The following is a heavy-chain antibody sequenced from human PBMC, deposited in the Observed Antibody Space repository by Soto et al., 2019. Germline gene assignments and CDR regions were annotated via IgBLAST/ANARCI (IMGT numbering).Heavy chain of an antibody. V-gene: IGHV6-1*01. D-gene: IGHD6-13*01. CDR2: TYYRSQWYN. Sequence: PSETLSLTCAVSGASVSSNSAVWNWIRQSPSRGLEWLGRTYYRSQWYNDYAVSVKSRITINPDTSKNQLSLQLNSVTPEDTAVYYCVRSSNWSFDSWGQGTLVTVSS. J-gene: IGHJ4*02. CDR3: VRSSNWSFDS. CDR1: GASVSSNSAV.